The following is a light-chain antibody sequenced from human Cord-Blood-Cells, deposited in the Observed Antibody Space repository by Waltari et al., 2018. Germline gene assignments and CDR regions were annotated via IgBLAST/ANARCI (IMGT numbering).Light chain of an antibody. V-gene: IGKV3-20*01. Sequence: EIVLTQSPGTLSLSPGERATLSCRDSQSVSSSYLAWYQQKPGQAPRLLIYGASSRATGIPDRFSGSGSGIDFTLTISRLEPEDCAVYYCQQYGSSPPSITFGQGTRLEIK. CDR2: GAS. J-gene: IGKJ5*01. CDR1: QSVSSSY. CDR3: QQYGSSPPSIT.